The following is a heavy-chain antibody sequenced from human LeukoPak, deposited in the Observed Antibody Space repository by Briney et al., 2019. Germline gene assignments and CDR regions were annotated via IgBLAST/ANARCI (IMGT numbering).Heavy chain of an antibody. CDR3: ARDRSSGWESWYFDL. Sequence: ASVKVSCKASGYTFTGYYMHWVRQAPGQRLEWMGWISAGNGNTKYSQKFQGRVTITRDTSASTAYMALSSLRSEDTAVYYCARDRSSGWESWYFDLWGRGTLVTVSS. CDR2: ISAGNGNT. V-gene: IGHV1-3*01. D-gene: IGHD6-19*01. CDR1: GYTFTGYY. J-gene: IGHJ2*01.